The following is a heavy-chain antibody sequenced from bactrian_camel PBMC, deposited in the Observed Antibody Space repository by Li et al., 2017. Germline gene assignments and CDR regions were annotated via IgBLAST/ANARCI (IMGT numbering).Heavy chain of an antibody. Sequence: VQLVESGGGSVQAGGSLRLSCAAPGYTYDTYCMGWFRQAPGKEREGVATIRKDGVTTYADFVKGRFIISKDNAENTLSLRMNSLQPEDSATYYCAAEPGRGCDHYVILISDYVSQGTQVTVS. V-gene: IGHV3S55*01. CDR2: IRKDGVT. CDR1: GYTYDTYC. D-gene: IGHD3*01. CDR3: AAEPGRGCDHYVILISDY. J-gene: IGHJ4*01.